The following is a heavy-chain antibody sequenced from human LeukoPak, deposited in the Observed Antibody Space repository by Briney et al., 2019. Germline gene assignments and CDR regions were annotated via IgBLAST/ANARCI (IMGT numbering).Heavy chain of an antibody. D-gene: IGHD3-10*01. CDR1: GYSFTSHY. CDR2: INPSGSST. J-gene: IGHJ6*03. V-gene: IGHV1-46*01. Sequence: ASVKVSCKASGYSFTSHYMHWVRQAPGQGLEWMGLINPSGSSTLYAQKFQGRVTMTRDMSTTTDYMELRSLRSDDTAVYYCARGGASGSHWARTYYYYMDVWGKGTTVTVSS. CDR3: ARGGASGSHWARTYYYYMDV.